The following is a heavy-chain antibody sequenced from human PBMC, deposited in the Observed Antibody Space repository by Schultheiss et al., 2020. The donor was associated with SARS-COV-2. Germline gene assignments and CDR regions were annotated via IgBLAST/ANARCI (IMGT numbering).Heavy chain of an antibody. Sequence: GGSLRLSCAASGFTVSSNYMNWVRQAPGKGLEWVSAISLSGGSTHYADSVKGRFTISRDNSKNTLYLQMNSLRAEDTAVYYCANCGYYWGLFDYWGPGTLVTVSS. D-gene: IGHD3-22*01. CDR2: ISLSGGST. CDR1: GFTVSSNY. V-gene: IGHV3-23*01. CDR3: ANCGYYWGLFDY. J-gene: IGHJ4*02.